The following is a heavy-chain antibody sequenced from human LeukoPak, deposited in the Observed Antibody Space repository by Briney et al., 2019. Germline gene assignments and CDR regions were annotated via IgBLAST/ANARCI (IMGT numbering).Heavy chain of an antibody. V-gene: IGHV3-74*01. CDR3: ARDRYCTIDV. J-gene: IGHJ6*04. CDR2: ITSDGRRT. D-gene: IGHD2-8*01. CDR1: LSTFSSTW. Sequence: PGGSLRLSCVASLSTFSSTWMHWVRQAPGKGLVWVSRITSDGRRTNYADSVKGRFTISRDNAKNTLYLEMNSLRAEDTAVYYCARDRYCTIDVWGKGTTVTVSS.